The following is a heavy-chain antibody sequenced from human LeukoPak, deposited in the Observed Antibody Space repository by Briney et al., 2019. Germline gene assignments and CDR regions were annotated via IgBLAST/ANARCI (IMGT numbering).Heavy chain of an antibody. CDR1: GYTFTGYY. V-gene: IGHV1-2*02. Sequence: ASVKVSCKASGYTFTGYYMHWVRQAPGQGLEWMGWINPNSGGTNYAQKVQGRVTMTRDTSISTAYMELSRLRSDDTAVYYCARDRYNYYDSSGYYYMGAFDIWGQGTMVTVSS. CDR2: INPNSGGT. CDR3: ARDRYNYYDSSGYYYMGAFDI. D-gene: IGHD3-22*01. J-gene: IGHJ3*02.